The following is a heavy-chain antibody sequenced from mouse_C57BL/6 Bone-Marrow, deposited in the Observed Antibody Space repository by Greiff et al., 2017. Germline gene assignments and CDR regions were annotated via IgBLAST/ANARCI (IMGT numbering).Heavy chain of an antibody. CDR3: ARCSFAY. Sequence: VQLQESGPELVKPGASVKISCKASGYAFSSSWMNWVKQRPGKGLEWIGRIYPGDGDTNYNGKFKGKATLTADKSSSAAYMQLSSLTSDDSAVYFCARCSFAYWGQGTLVTVSA. V-gene: IGHV1-82*01. CDR2: IYPGDGDT. J-gene: IGHJ3*01. CDR1: GYAFSSSW.